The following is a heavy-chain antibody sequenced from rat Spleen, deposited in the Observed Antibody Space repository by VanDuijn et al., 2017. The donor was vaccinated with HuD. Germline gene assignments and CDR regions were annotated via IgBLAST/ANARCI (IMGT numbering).Heavy chain of an antibody. D-gene: IGHD1-5*01. CDR1: GFTYSNYV. Sequence: EVQLVESGGGLVQPGRSLKLSCAASGFTYSNYVMAWVRQAPTKGLEWVASISTGGINTYYPDSVRGRFTISRDTAKSTLYLQMDSLRSEDTATYYCARLGYNPFDSWGQGVMVTVSS. CDR2: ISTGGINT. V-gene: IGHV5-25*01. J-gene: IGHJ2*01. CDR3: ARLGYNPFDS.